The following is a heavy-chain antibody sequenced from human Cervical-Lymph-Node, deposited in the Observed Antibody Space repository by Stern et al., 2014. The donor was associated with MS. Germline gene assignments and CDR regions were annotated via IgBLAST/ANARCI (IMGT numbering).Heavy chain of an antibody. D-gene: IGHD2-15*01. CDR1: GGSISSY. V-gene: IGHV4-59*01. Sequence: VQLVESGPGLVKPSETLSLTCTVSGGSISSYWSWIRQPPGKGLEWIGHIYYTGSTNYNPSLKSRVTISVDTSKKQLSLKLSSVTAADTAVYYCTRVLGYCSATSCRGWFDPWGQGTLVTVSS. J-gene: IGHJ5*02. CDR2: IYYTGST. CDR3: TRVLGYCSATSCRGWFDP.